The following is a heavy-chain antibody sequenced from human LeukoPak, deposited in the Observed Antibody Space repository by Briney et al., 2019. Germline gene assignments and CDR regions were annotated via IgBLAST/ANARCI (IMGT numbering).Heavy chain of an antibody. CDR3: ARDRSYYDGAWFDP. D-gene: IGHD3-22*01. V-gene: IGHV3-48*03. CDR2: ISSSGSII. Sequence: GGSLRLSCAASGFTFSSYEMNWVRQAPGKGLEWVSYISSSGSIIYYADSVKGRFTISRDNAKNSLYLQMNSLRAEDTAVYYCARDRSYYDGAWFDPWGQGTLVTVSS. CDR1: GFTFSSYE. J-gene: IGHJ5*02.